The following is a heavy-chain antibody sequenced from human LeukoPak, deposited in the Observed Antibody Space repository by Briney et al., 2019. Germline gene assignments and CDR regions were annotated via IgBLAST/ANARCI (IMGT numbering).Heavy chain of an antibody. V-gene: IGHV4-34*01. J-gene: IGHJ6*02. Sequence: SETLSLTCAVYGGSFSGYYWSWIRQPPGKGLEWMGEINHSGSTNYNPSLKSRVTISVDTSKNQFSLKLSSVTAADTAVYYCARASKRWLQHYYYYGMDVWGQGTTVTVSS. D-gene: IGHD5-24*01. CDR3: ARASKRWLQHYYYYGMDV. CDR1: GGSFSGYY. CDR2: INHSGST.